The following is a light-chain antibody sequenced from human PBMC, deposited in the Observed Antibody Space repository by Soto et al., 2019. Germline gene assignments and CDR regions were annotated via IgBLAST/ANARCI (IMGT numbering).Light chain of an antibody. V-gene: IGLV3-21*02. CDR3: CSYAGSYTWV. Sequence: SYELTQPPSVSVAPGQTAKIACGAYNIESKSVHWYQQKPGQAPVLVVYDGSDRPSGIPERFSGSKSGNTASLTISGLQAEDEADYYCCSYAGSYTWVFGGGTKVTVL. CDR1: NIESKS. J-gene: IGLJ3*02. CDR2: DGS.